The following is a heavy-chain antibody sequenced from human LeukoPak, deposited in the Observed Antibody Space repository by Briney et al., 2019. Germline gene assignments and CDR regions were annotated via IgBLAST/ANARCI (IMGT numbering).Heavy chain of an antibody. CDR3: ARRHYEILSGYPS. CDR1: GYSISTGYY. D-gene: IGHD3-9*01. V-gene: IGHV4-38-2*02. J-gene: IGHJ4*02. Sequence: SETLSLTCTVSGYSISTGYYWDWIRQPPGKGLEWIGTFYHGGSTYYNPSLKSRVTISVDTSKNQFSLNLTSVTAADTAVYYCARRHYEILSGYPSWGQGILVTVSS. CDR2: FYHGGST.